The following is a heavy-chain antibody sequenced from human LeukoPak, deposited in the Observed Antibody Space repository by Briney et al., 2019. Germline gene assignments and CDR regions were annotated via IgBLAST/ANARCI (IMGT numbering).Heavy chain of an antibody. V-gene: IGHV3-48*01. J-gene: IGHJ4*02. CDR1: GFTFSTYS. D-gene: IGHD5-18*01. CDR2: ISSSSSTI. CDR3: AKGIQLWFYSYDY. Sequence: GGSLRLSCAASGFTFSTYSMNWVRQAPGKGLEWVSYISSSSSTIYYADSVKGRFTISRDNAKNSLYLQMNSLRAEDTAIYYCAKGIQLWFYSYDYWGQGTLVTVSS.